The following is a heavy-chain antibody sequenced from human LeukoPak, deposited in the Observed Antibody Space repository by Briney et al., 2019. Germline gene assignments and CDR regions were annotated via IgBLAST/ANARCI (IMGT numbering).Heavy chain of an antibody. V-gene: IGHV1-8*01. D-gene: IGHD6-6*01. CDR1: GYPFTSYD. Sequence: ASVKVSCKASGYPFTSYDINWVRQATGQGLEWMGWMNPNSGNTGYAQKFQGRVTMTRNTSISTAYMELSSLRSEDTAVYYCAGGMWQGQLVDYWGQGTLVTVSS. J-gene: IGHJ4*02. CDR2: MNPNSGNT. CDR3: AGGMWQGQLVDY.